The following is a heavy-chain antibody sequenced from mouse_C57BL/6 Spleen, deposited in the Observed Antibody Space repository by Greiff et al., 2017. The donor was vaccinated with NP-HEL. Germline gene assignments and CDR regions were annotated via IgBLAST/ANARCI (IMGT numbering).Heavy chain of an antibody. CDR1: GYTFTEYT. D-gene: IGHD2-5*01. V-gene: IGHV1-62-2*01. J-gene: IGHJ2*01. CDR3: ARHEDGYYSNFEGVYFDY. CDR2: FYPGSGSI. Sequence: VKLQQSGAELVKPGASVKLSCKASGYTFTEYTIHWVKQRSGQGLEWIGWFYPGSGSIKYNEKFKDKATLTADKSSSTVYMELSRLTSEDSAVYFCARHEDGYYSNFEGVYFDYWGQGTTLTVSS.